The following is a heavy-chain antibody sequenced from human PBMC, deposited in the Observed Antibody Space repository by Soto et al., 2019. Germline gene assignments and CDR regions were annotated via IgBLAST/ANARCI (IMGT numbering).Heavy chain of an antibody. CDR2: ITYDGSNK. V-gene: IGHV3-30-3*01. CDR3: VTGNYPDDY. Sequence: PGGSLRLSCAASGFTFSSYAMYWVRQAPGKGLEWVAIITYDGSNKYYADSVKGRFTISRDNSKNTLYLQMNSLRAEDTAVYYCVTGNYPDDYWGQGTLVTVSS. D-gene: IGHD1-7*01. CDR1: GFTFSSYA. J-gene: IGHJ4*02.